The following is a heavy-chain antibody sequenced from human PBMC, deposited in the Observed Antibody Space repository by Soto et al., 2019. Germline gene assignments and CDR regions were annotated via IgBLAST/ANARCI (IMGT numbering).Heavy chain of an antibody. CDR1: GFTFSSYS. V-gene: IGHV3-21*01. J-gene: IGHJ5*02. CDR3: ARERDDCSSTSCPANNWFDP. Sequence: GGSLRLSCAASGFTFSSYSMNWVRQAPGKGLEWVSSISSSSSYIYYADSVKGRFTISRDNAKNSLYLQMNSLRTEDTAVYYCARERDDCSSTSCPANNWFDPWGQGTLVTVSS. CDR2: ISSSSSYI. D-gene: IGHD2-2*01.